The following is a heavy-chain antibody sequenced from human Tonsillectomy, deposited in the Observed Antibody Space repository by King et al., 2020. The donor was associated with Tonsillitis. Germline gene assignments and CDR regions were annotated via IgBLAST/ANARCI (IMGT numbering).Heavy chain of an antibody. CDR1: GFTFSSYI. J-gene: IGHJ3*02. Sequence: VQLVESGGGLVKPGGSLRLSCAASGFTFSSYIMNWVRQAPGKGLEWVSSISSSSSYIYYADSVKGRFTISRDNAKNSLYLQMNSLRAEDTAVYYCARAVSLTAFDIWGQGTMVTVSS. D-gene: IGHD2/OR15-2a*01. CDR2: ISSSSSYI. CDR3: ARAVSLTAFDI. V-gene: IGHV3-21*01.